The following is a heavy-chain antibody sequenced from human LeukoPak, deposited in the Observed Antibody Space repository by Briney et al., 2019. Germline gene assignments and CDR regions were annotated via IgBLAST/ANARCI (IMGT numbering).Heavy chain of an antibody. CDR2: ISNSGST. Sequence: SETLSLTCAVYGGSFSGYYWSWIRQPPGKGLEWIGSISNSGSTYYNPSLKSRVTISVDTSNNQFSLKLSSVTAADTAVYYCATTTIRLGYWGQGTLVTVSS. J-gene: IGHJ4*02. V-gene: IGHV4-34*01. CDR1: GGSFSGYY. CDR3: ATTTIRLGY. D-gene: IGHD1-26*01.